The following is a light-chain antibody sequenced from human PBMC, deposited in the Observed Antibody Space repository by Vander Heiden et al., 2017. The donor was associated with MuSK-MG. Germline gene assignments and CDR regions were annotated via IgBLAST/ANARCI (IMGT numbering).Light chain of an antibody. V-gene: IGKV3-15*01. CDR2: GAS. CDR3: QQNNNWPPIT. J-gene: IGKJ5*01. CDR1: QTISSN. Sequence: EVVMTQSPATLSVSPGERATLSCRASQTISSNLAWYQQKPGQAPRLLIYGASTRATGIPARFSGSGYGTEFTLTISSLQSEDFAVYYCQQNNNWPPITFGQGTRLEI.